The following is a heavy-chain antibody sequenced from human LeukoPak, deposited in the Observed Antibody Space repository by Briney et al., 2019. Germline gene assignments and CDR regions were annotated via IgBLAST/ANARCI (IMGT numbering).Heavy chain of an antibody. V-gene: IGHV3-7*03. CDR1: GFTFSSYW. J-gene: IGHJ4*02. Sequence: GGSLRLSCAASGFTFSSYWMSWVRQAPGKGLEWVANIKQDGSEKYYVDSVKGRFTISRDNAKNSLYLQMNSLRAEDTALYYCAKDMGPYGDYVTHWGQGTLVTVSS. CDR2: IKQDGSEK. D-gene: IGHD4-17*01. CDR3: AKDMGPYGDYVTH.